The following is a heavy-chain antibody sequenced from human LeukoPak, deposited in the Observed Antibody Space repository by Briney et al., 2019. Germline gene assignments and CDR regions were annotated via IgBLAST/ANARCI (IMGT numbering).Heavy chain of an antibody. J-gene: IGHJ3*02. CDR2: ISTDNGNT. CDR3: ATIGRYFDWLLLDAFDI. CDR1: GYTFTNYG. V-gene: IGHV1-18*01. D-gene: IGHD3-9*01. Sequence: GASVKVSCKASGYTFTNYGIIWVRQAPGQGLEWMGWISTDNGNTNYVQKLQGRVTMTTDTSTSTAYMELRSLRSDDTAVYYCATIGRYFDWLLLDAFDIWGQGTMVTVSS.